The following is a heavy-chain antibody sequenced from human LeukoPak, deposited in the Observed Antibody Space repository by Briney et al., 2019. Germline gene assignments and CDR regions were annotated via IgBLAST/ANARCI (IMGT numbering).Heavy chain of an antibody. CDR2: ISNSGYST. J-gene: IGHJ4*02. Sequence: GGSLRLSCAASGFTFSSYAMSWVRRAPGKGLEWVSTISNSGYSTYYADSVKGRFTISRDNSKNTLYLQMNSLRAEDTAVYYCAKDLSGLYSYGSFDYWGQGTLVTVSS. D-gene: IGHD5-18*01. CDR1: GFTFSSYA. CDR3: AKDLSGLYSYGSFDY. V-gene: IGHV3-23*01.